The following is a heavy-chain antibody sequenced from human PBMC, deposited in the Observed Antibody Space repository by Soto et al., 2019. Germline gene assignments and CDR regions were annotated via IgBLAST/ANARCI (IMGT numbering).Heavy chain of an antibody. Sequence: QVQLVESGGGVVQPGRSLRLSCAASGFTFSSYGMHWVRQSPGKGLEWVAVIRSDGSNKYYADSVKGRFTISRDNSKNTLDLQMNSLRAEDTAVYYCARALGGSGSYYTDFYYYYGMDVWGQGTTVTVSS. CDR1: GFTFSSYG. CDR2: IRSDGSNK. V-gene: IGHV3-33*01. D-gene: IGHD3-10*01. CDR3: ARALGGSGSYYTDFYYYYGMDV. J-gene: IGHJ6*02.